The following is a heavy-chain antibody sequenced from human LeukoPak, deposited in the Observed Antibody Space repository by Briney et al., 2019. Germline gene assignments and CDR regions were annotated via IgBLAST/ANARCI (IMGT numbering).Heavy chain of an antibody. CDR2: IRYDGSNK. CDR1: GFTFSSYE. Sequence: PGGSLRLSCAASGFTFSSYEMNWVRQAPGKGLEWVAFIRYDGSNKYYADSVKGRFTISRDNSKNTLYLQMNSLRAEDTAVYYCATLRITMVRGVLNGQPFDPWGQGTLVTVSS. D-gene: IGHD3-10*01. J-gene: IGHJ5*02. V-gene: IGHV3-30*02. CDR3: ATLRITMVRGVLNGQPFDP.